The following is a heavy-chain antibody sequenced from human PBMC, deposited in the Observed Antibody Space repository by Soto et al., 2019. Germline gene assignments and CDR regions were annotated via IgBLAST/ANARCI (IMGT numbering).Heavy chain of an antibody. V-gene: IGHV1-3*01. Sequence: GASVKVSCKASGYSFNNFVIHWLRQAPGQRPERKGCITPANGDTKYSQKLQARVTITSDTSASTAYMEVTSLTSEDTAVYYCARPYYKNGWLDVFDIWGQGTMVTVSS. CDR3: ARPYYKNGWLDVFDI. J-gene: IGHJ3*02. D-gene: IGHD6-19*01. CDR1: GYSFNNFV. CDR2: ITPANGDT.